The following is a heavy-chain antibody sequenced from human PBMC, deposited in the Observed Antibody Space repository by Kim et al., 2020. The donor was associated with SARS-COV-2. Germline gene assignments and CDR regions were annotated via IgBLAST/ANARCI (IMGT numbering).Heavy chain of an antibody. Sequence: ASVKVSCKASGYTFTNYGLHWVRQAPGQRLECMGWINAGNGNTKYSQKFQGRVTITRDTSASTAYMELSSLRSEDTAVYYCAAGITLIEYSSSSGGETWGQGTLVTVSS. CDR3: AAGITLIEYSSSSGGET. CDR2: INAGNGNT. J-gene: IGHJ5*02. V-gene: IGHV1-3*01. D-gene: IGHD6-6*01. CDR1: GYTFTNYG.